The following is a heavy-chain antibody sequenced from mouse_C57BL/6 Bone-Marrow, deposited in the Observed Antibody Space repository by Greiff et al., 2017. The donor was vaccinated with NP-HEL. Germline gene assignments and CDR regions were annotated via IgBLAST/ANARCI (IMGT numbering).Heavy chain of an antibody. CDR1: GYSITSGYY. CDR3: ARLPITTVVATGDAMDY. CDR2: ISYDGSN. Sequence: EVQLQESGPGLVKPSQSLSLTCSVTGYSITSGYYWNWIRQFPGNKLEWMGYISYDGSNNYNPSLKNRISITRDTSKNQFFLKLNSVTTEDTATYYCARLPITTVVATGDAMDYWGQGTSVTVSS. J-gene: IGHJ4*01. D-gene: IGHD1-1*01. V-gene: IGHV3-6*01.